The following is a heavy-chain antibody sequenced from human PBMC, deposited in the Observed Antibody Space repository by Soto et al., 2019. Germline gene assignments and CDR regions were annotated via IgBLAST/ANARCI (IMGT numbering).Heavy chain of an antibody. CDR1: GYTLTELS. J-gene: IGHJ3*02. CDR2: FDPEDGET. D-gene: IGHD2-15*01. V-gene: IGHV1-24*01. Sequence: ASVKVSCKVSGYTLTELSMHWVRQAPGKGLEWMGGFDPEDGETIYAQKFQGRVTMTEDTSTDTAYMELSSLRSEDTAVYYCATVRFCSRGSWYCALDIWSQGTMVTVSS. CDR3: ATVRFCSRGSWYCALDI.